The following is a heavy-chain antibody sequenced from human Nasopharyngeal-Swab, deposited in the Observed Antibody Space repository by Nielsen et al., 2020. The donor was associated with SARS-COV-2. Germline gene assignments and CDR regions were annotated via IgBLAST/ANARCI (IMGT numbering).Heavy chain of an antibody. D-gene: IGHD1-26*01. CDR1: GFTFSSYG. J-gene: IGHJ4*02. CDR2: IWYDGSNK. Sequence: GESLKISCAASGFTFSSYGMHWVRQAPGKGLEWVAVIWYDGSNKYYADSVKGRFTISRDNSKNTLYLQMNRLRAEDTAVYYCAREASPWATLDYWGQGTLVTVST. CDR3: AREASPWATLDY. V-gene: IGHV3-33*01.